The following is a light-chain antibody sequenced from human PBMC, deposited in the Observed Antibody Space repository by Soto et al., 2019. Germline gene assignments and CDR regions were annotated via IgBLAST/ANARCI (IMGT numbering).Light chain of an antibody. Sequence: DSVLTQCPGTLSLSPGERATLSCMASQSVGGSYLAWYQQKPGQAPRLLIYGASIRDTGIPDRFSGSGSGTEFTLTIRSLEPEDFAVYYCKQYGSSGTCGQGTKVDIK. CDR3: KQYGSSGT. CDR1: QSVGGSY. V-gene: IGKV3-20*01. CDR2: GAS. J-gene: IGKJ1*01.